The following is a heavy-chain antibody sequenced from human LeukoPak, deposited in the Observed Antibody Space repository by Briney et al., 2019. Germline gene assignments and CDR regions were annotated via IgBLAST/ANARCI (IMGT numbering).Heavy chain of an antibody. V-gene: IGHV3-74*01. J-gene: IGHJ3*02. CDR1: GFTFSSYA. D-gene: IGHD3-9*01. Sequence: GGSLRLSCAASGFTFSSYAMSWVRQAPGSGLVWVSRIKSDGSTTDYADSVKGRFTISRDNAKKALYLQMNSLRADDTAVYYCARRSAATGAFDIWGQGTMVTVSS. CDR2: IKSDGSTT. CDR3: ARRSAATGAFDI.